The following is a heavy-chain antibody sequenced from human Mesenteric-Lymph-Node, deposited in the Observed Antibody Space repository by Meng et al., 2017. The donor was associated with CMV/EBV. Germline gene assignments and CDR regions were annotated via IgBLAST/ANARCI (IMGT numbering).Heavy chain of an antibody. J-gene: IGHJ5*02. CDR3: AGRIIMVRGVIRGGWRWFDP. D-gene: IGHD3-10*01. V-gene: IGHV4-34*01. CDR2: INHSGRT. Sequence: FRCYYWTWIRQPPGKGLEWIGEINHSGRTNYNPSLKSRVTISVDMSKNQFSLKLSSVTAADTAVYYCAGRIIMVRGVIRGGWRWFDPWGQGTLVTVSS. CDR1: FRCYY.